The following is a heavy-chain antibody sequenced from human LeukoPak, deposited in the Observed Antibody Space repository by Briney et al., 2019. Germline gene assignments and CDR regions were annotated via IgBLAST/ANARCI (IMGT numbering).Heavy chain of an antibody. J-gene: IGHJ4*02. CDR2: MNPNSGNT. CDR3: VTGVPWD. CDR1: GYTFTSYD. Sequence: ASVKVSCKASGYTFTSYDINWVRQATGQGLEWMGWMNPNSGNTGYAQKFQGRFTMTRNISINTAYLEVTNLRFEDTALYYCVTGVPWDWGQGSLITVSS. V-gene: IGHV1-8*01. D-gene: IGHD1-26*01.